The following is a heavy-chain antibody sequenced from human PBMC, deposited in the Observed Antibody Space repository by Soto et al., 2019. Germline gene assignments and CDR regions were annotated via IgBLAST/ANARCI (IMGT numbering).Heavy chain of an antibody. D-gene: IGHD3-10*01. V-gene: IGHV4-59*01. CDR1: GGSISTYY. J-gene: IGHJ4*02. CDR2: IYYSGTT. CDR3: ARDHPGSSHFDY. Sequence: PSETLSLTCTVSGGSISTYYWSWIRQPPGKGLEWIGYIYYSGTTNYNPSLKSRVTISVDTSKNQFSLKLSSVTAADTAVYYCARDHPGSSHFDYWGLGTLVTVSS.